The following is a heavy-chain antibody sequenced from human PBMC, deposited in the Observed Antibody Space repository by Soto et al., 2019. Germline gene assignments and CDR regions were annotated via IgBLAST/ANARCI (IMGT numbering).Heavy chain of an antibody. Sequence: ASVKVSCKASGGTFSSYAISWVRQAPGQGLEWMGGIIPIFGTANYAQKFQGRVTITADESTSTAYMELSSLRSEDTAVYYCARSPYVPLWKYNGNHNGYFDLWGGGTRVTSPQ. CDR2: IIPIFGTA. V-gene: IGHV1-69*13. CDR1: GGTFSSYA. D-gene: IGHD1-20*01. CDR3: ARSPYVPLWKYNGNHNGYFDL. J-gene: IGHJ2*01.